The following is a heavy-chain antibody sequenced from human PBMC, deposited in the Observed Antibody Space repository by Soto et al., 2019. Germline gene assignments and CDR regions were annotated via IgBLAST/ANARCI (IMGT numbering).Heavy chain of an antibody. CDR1: GGSFSGYY. J-gene: IGHJ5*02. CDR3: ASMRRYSSSWYRGNWFDP. D-gene: IGHD6-13*01. V-gene: IGHV4-34*01. Sequence: QVQLQQWGAGLLKPSETLSLTCAVYGGSFSGYYWSWIRQPPGKGLEWIGEINHSGSTNYNPSLKSRVTISVDTSKNHFSLKLSSVTAADTAVYYCASMRRYSSSWYRGNWFDPWGQGTLVTVSS. CDR2: INHSGST.